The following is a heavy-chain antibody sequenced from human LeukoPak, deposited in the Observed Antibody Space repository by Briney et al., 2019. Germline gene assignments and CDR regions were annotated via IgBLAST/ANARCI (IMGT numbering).Heavy chain of an antibody. J-gene: IGHJ4*02. Sequence: ASVKVSCTASGYTFTSFAISWVRQAPGQGLEWMGWISAYNGNTNYAQKVQGRVTMTTDTSTSTAYMELRSLRSDDTAVYYCARFEDGSSWPWPGLDYWGQGTLVTVSS. D-gene: IGHD6-13*01. CDR3: ARFEDGSSWPWPGLDY. CDR2: ISAYNGNT. CDR1: GYTFTSFA. V-gene: IGHV1-18*01.